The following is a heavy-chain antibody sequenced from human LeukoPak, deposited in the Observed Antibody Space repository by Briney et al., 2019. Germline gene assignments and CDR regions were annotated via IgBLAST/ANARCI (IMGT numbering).Heavy chain of an antibody. Sequence: PSETLSLTCTVSGGSISSYYWSWIRQPPGKGLEWIGYIYYSGSTNYNSSLKSRVTISVDTSKNQFSLKLSSVTAADTAGYYCARHTYYYDSSGYYYFDYWGQGTLVTVSS. CDR3: ARHTYYYDSSGYYYFDY. CDR1: GGSISSYY. J-gene: IGHJ4*02. CDR2: IYYSGST. V-gene: IGHV4-59*08. D-gene: IGHD3-22*01.